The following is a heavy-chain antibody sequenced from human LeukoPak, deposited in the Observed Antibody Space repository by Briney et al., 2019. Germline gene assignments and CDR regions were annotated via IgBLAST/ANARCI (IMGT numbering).Heavy chain of an antibody. J-gene: IGHJ5*02. V-gene: IGHV1-8*01. CDR2: PNSGNT. Sequence: PNSGNTGYARTFQGRVTMTRNTSISTAYMELSSLRSEDTAVYYCARNYGSGSYTIWFDPWGQGTLVTVSS. D-gene: IGHD3-10*01. CDR3: ARNYGSGSYTIWFDP.